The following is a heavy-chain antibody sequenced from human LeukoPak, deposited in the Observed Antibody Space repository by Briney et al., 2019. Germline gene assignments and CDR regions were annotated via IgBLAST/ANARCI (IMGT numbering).Heavy chain of an antibody. J-gene: IGHJ5*02. CDR2: MYYSGST. V-gene: IGHV4-30-4*08. D-gene: IGHD3-22*01. CDR1: TFGDYA. Sequence: TFGDYAMSWFRQPPGKGLEWIAYMYYSGSTYYNPSLKSRVTMSADTSKNQLSLKLSSVTAADTAVYYCARPYYYDSRIDPWGQGILVTVSS. CDR3: ARPYYYDSRIDP.